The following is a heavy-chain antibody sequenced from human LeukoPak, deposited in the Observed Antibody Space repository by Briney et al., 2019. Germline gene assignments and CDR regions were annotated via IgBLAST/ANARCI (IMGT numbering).Heavy chain of an antibody. J-gene: IGHJ2*01. V-gene: IGHV1-2*06. CDR3: ARDGCSGGSCYLRSWYFDL. CDR1: GGTFSSYA. CDR2: INPNSGGT. Sequence: ASVKVSCKASGGTFSSYAISWVRQAPGQGLEWMGRINPNSGGTNYAQKFQGRVTMTRDTSISTAYTELSSLRSEDTAVYYCARDGCSGGSCYLRSWYFDLWGRGTLVTVSS. D-gene: IGHD2-15*01.